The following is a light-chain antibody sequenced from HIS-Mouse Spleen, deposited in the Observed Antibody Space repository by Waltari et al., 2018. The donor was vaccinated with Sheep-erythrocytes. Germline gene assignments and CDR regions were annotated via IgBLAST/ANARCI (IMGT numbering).Light chain of an antibody. V-gene: IGLV2-23*01. J-gene: IGLJ1*01. CDR2: EGS. CDR1: SSDVGSYNL. CDR3: CSYAGSYNHV. Sequence: QSALTQPASVSGSPGQSITISCTGTSSDVGSYNLVSWYQQHPGKAPKLMIYEGSKRPSGVSNRFSGSKSGNTASLTSDGLEAEDEADYYCCSYAGSYNHVFATGTKVTVL.